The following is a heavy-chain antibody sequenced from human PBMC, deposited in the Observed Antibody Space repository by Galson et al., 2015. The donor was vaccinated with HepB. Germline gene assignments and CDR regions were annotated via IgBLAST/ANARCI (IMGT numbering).Heavy chain of an antibody. CDR1: GFTFSNYA. V-gene: IGHV3-23*01. CDR2: ISGSGGTT. D-gene: IGHD5-18*01. J-gene: IGHJ4*02. CDR3: ARRHVDTAMVPDFDF. Sequence: SLRLSCAASGFTFSNYAMTWVRQAPGKGLEWVSGISGSGGTTYYADSVKGRFTISRDNSKNTLYLQMNTLRAEDTAVYYCARRHVDTAMVPDFDFWGQGTLVTVSS.